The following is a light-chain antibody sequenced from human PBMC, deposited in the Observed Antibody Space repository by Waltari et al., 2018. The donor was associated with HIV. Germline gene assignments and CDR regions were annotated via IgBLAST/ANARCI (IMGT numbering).Light chain of an antibody. CDR3: QSFDNTLRGV. Sequence: TQPPSVSGAPGQRVTISCTGTSSNIGAGHDVHWYQQLPGTAPKLLIFGSDNRPSGFPDLFSGSKAGSSASLAITGLQPEDEGDYYCQSFDNTLRGVFGGGTKLTVL. CDR1: SSNIGAGHD. CDR2: GSD. V-gene: IGLV1-40*01. J-gene: IGLJ3*02.